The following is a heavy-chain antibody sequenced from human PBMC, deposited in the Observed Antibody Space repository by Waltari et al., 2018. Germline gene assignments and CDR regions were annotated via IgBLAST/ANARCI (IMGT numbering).Heavy chain of an antibody. CDR2: INSDGSSR. CDR1: GFTFSRYW. J-gene: IGHJ6*02. V-gene: IGHV3-74*01. CDR3: ARVATKTYSSPVPGRPYYYGMDV. Sequence: EEQLVESGGGLAQPGESLRLSCAASGFTFSRYWMDWVRQAPGKGLVWVARINSDGSSRTYADSVKGRFTISRDNAKNTLYVQMNRLRAEDTAVYYCARVATKTYSSPVPGRPYYYGMDVWGQGTTVTVS. D-gene: IGHD3-22*01.